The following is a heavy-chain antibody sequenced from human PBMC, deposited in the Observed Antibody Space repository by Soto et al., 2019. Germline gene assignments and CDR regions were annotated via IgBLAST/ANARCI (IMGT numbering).Heavy chain of an antibody. CDR3: ARDRQATVTTTNYYYYGMDV. J-gene: IGHJ6*02. CDR1: GGTFSSYA. Sequence: QVQLVQSGAEVKKPGSSVKVSCKASGGTFSSYAISWVRQAPGQGLEWMGGIIPIFGTANYAQKFQGRVTITADKSTSTAYMELSSLRSEDTAVYYCARDRQATVTTTNYYYYGMDVWGQGTTVTVSS. CDR2: IIPIFGTA. D-gene: IGHD4-4*01. V-gene: IGHV1-69*06.